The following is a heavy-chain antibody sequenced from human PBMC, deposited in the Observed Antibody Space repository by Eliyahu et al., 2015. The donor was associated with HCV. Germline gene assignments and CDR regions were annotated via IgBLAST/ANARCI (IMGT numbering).Heavy chain of an antibody. Sequence: EVQLVESGGGLVKPGGSLRLXCTGSGFNFNNAWVSWVRQAPGKGLEWVGRIKTKAXGGAPDYAASVKGRFSISRDESKNTLYLQMNGLKIEDTALYYCTTSLDYHDNNGYYLEAYWGQGTLVTVSS. CDR3: TTSLDYHDNNGYYLEAY. CDR2: IKTKAXGGAP. CDR1: GFNFNNAW. D-gene: IGHD3-22*01. V-gene: IGHV3-15*01. J-gene: IGHJ4*02.